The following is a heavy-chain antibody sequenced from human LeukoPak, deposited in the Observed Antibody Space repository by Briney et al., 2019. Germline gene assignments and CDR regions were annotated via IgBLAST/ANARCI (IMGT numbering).Heavy chain of an antibody. CDR3: ARVVVVEATITYFDY. CDR2: ISAYNGNT. D-gene: IGHD5-12*01. V-gene: IGHV1-18*04. Sequence: ASVKVSCKASGYTFTSYGISWVRQAPGQGLEWMGWISAYNGNTNYAQKLQGRVTMTTDTSTSTAYMGLRSLRSDDTAVYYCARVVVVEATITYFDYWGQGTLVTVSS. J-gene: IGHJ4*02. CDR1: GYTFTSYG.